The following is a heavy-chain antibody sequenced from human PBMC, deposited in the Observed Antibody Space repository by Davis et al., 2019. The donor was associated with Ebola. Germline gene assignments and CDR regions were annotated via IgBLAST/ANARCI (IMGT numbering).Heavy chain of an antibody. V-gene: IGHV3-74*01. D-gene: IGHD5-24*01. CDR3: ARDLREDGYNLYYFDY. CDR2: INSDGSST. CDR1: GFKRSSYW. J-gene: IGHJ4*02. Sequence: GESLKISCAASGFKRSSYWMHWVRQAPGKGLVWVSRINSDGSSTSYADSVKGRFTISRDNAKNTLYLQMNSLRAEDTAVYYCARDLREDGYNLYYFDYWGQGTLLSVSS.